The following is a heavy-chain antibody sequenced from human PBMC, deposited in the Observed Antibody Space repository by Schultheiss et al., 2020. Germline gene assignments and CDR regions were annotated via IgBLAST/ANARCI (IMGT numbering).Heavy chain of an antibody. Sequence: GGSLRLSCAASGFTFSSYWMHWVRQAPGKGLVWVSRINSDGSSTSYADSVKGRFTISRDNAKNTLYLQMNSLSAEDTAVYYCARGNRPYGMDVWGQGTTVTVSS. D-gene: IGHD1/OR15-1a*01. CDR2: INSDGSST. J-gene: IGHJ6*02. V-gene: IGHV3-74*01. CDR1: GFTFSSYW. CDR3: ARGNRPYGMDV.